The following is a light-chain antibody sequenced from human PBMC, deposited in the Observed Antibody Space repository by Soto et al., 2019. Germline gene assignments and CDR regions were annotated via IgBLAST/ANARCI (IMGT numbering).Light chain of an antibody. V-gene: IGKV1-5*01. CDR3: QQYNDYPIT. Sequence: DFQMTQFPSTLSASVGDRVTITCRASQSISGWLAWYQQKPGKAPNLLIYDVSSLEPGVPSRFSGSGFGTEFTLTISSLQPDDFATYYCQQYNDYPITFGQGTRLEI. J-gene: IGKJ5*01. CDR1: QSISGW. CDR2: DVS.